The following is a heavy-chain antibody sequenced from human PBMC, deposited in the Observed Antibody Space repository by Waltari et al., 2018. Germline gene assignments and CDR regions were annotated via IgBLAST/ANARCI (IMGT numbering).Heavy chain of an antibody. CDR2: IYSSGTT. J-gene: IGHJ4*02. V-gene: IGHV3-53*01. D-gene: IGHD6-13*01. CDR1: GFTVSTTY. Sequence: EVQLVESGGGLIQPGGCLSLSCSAPGFTVSTTYISWLRQAPGKGLEWVSLIYSSGTTYYADSVKGRFTISRDISKNTLYLQMNSLRAEDTAVYYCARDLGYSSSWGYWGQGTLVTVSS. CDR3: ARDLGYSSSWGY.